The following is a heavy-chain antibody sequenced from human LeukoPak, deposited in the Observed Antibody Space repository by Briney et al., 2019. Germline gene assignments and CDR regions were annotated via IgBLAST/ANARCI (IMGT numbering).Heavy chain of an antibody. D-gene: IGHD4-17*01. J-gene: IGHJ4*02. Sequence: GGSLRLSCAASGFTFSSSGLHWVRQAPGKGLEWLAFITSSGSTISYADSVKGRFTISRDNAKNSVSLQMNSLRAEDSAIYYCASGVGYGDPLNYWGKGTLVSVSS. CDR2: ITSSGSTI. V-gene: IGHV3-48*03. CDR3: ASGVGYGDPLNY. CDR1: GFTFSSSG.